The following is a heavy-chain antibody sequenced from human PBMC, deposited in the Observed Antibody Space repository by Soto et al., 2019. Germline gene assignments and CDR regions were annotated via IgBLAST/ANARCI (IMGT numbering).Heavy chain of an antibody. CDR2: IRSSVTTI. CDR1: GLTFSDYY. J-gene: IGHJ4*01. D-gene: IGHD3-10*01. Sequence: PWGSRRLSCAASGLTFSDYYMSWIRQAPGKGLEWVSYIRSSVTTIYYADSVKGRFTISRDNAKNSLYLQMNSLRAEDTAVYYCARGSGRYFINTNSGFDCWDDGNMVTVSS. V-gene: IGHV3-11*01. CDR3: ARGSGRYFINTNSGFDC.